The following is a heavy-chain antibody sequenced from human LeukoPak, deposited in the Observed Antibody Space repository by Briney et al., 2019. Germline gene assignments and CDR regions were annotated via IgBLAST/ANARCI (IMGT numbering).Heavy chain of an antibody. CDR3: ATSPIFGVVPTKSYGMDV. V-gene: IGHV3-23*01. Sequence: GGSLRLSCAASGFTFSSYAMSWVRQAPGKGLEWVSAISGSGDSTYYGDSVRGRFTISRDNSKNTLYLQMNSLRAEDTAVYYCATSPIFGVVPTKSYGMDVWGQGTTVTVSS. J-gene: IGHJ6*02. CDR2: ISGSGDST. D-gene: IGHD3-3*01. CDR1: GFTFSSYA.